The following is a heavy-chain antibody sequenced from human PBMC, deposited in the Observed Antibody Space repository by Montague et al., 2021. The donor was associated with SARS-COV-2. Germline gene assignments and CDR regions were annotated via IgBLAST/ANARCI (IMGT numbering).Heavy chain of an antibody. D-gene: IGHD3-9*01. V-gene: IGHV4-39*01. J-gene: IGHJ6*02. CDR1: GGSISSSSYY. CDR2: IYYSGST. Sequence: TCTVSGGSISSSSYYWGWIRQPPGKGLEWTGSIYYSGSTYYNPSLRSRVTISVDTSKNQFSLKLSSVTAADTAVYYCASVLYYDILTGWYGMDVWGQGTTVTVSS. CDR3: ASVLYYDILTGWYGMDV.